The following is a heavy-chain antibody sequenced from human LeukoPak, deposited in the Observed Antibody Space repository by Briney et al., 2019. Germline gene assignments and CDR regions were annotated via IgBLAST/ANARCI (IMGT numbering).Heavy chain of an antibody. Sequence: GGSLRLSCAASGFTFSSYWMSWVRQAPGKGLEWVANIKEDGSEKNYADSVKGRFIISRDNAKKSVYLQMNSLRVEDTAVYYCARGGSYSIYWGQGTLVTVSS. CDR3: ARGGSYSIY. J-gene: IGHJ4*02. CDR1: GFTFSSYW. D-gene: IGHD1-26*01. V-gene: IGHV3-7*01. CDR2: IKEDGSEK.